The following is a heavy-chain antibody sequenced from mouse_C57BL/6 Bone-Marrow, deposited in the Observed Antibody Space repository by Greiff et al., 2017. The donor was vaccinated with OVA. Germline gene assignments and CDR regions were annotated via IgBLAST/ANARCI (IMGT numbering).Heavy chain of an antibody. J-gene: IGHJ1*03. V-gene: IGHV1-19*01. CDR3: ARWDYYWYFDV. D-gene: IGHD4-1*01. Sequence: EVQLQQSGPVLVKPGASVKMSCKASGYTFTDYYMNWVKQSHGKSLEWIGVINPYNGGTSYNQKFKGKATLTVDKSSSTAYMELNSLTSKDSAVYYCARWDYYWYFDVWGTGTTVTVSS. CDR2: INPYNGGT. CDR1: GYTFTDYY.